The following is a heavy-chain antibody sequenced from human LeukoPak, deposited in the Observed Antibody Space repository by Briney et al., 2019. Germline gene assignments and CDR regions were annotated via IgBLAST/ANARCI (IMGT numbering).Heavy chain of an antibody. V-gene: IGHV4-34*01. CDR3: ARDGEKLTMVREPVTGFDP. CDR2: INHSGST. J-gene: IGHJ5*02. Sequence: SGGSLRLSCAASGFTVSSNYMSWVRQPPGKGLEWIGEINHSGSTNYNPSLKSRVTMSVDTSKNQFSLKLSSVTAADTAVYYCARDGEKLTMVREPVTGFDPWGQGTLVTVSS. CDR1: GFTVSSNY. D-gene: IGHD3-10*01.